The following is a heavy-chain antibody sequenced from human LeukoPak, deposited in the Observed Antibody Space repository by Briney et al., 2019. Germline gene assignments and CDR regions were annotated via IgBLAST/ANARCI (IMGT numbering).Heavy chain of an antibody. CDR2: INTNTGNP. J-gene: IGHJ5*02. D-gene: IGHD3-10*01. Sequence: ASVKVSCKASGYTFTSYAMNWVRQAPGQGLEWMGWINTNTGNPTYAQGFTGRFVFSLDTSVSTAYLQISSLKAEDTAVYYCARSVVVRGVLYNWFDPWGQGTLVTVSS. V-gene: IGHV7-4-1*02. CDR1: GYTFTSYA. CDR3: ARSVVVRGVLYNWFDP.